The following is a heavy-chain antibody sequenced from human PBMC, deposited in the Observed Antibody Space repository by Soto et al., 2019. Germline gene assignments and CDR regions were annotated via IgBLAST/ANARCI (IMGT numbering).Heavy chain of an antibody. CDR3: ARAGYSSGWYSSPYYYYGMDV. CDR1: GGSFSGYY. Sequence: SETLSLTCAVYGGSFSGYYWSWIRQPPGKGLEWIGEINHSGSTNYNPSLKSRVTISVDTSKNQFSLKLSSVTAADTAVYYCARAGYSSGWYSSPYYYYGMDVWGQGTTVTVS. D-gene: IGHD6-19*01. CDR2: INHSGST. V-gene: IGHV4-34*01. J-gene: IGHJ6*02.